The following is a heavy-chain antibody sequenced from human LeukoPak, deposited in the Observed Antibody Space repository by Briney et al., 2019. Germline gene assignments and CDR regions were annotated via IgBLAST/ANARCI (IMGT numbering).Heavy chain of an antibody. J-gene: IGHJ4*02. CDR3: AREFPYYYDISGYKLDY. Sequence: GGSLRLSCAASGFSYSSYAMSWVRQAPGKGLEWVSGISGSDGSTYYADSVKGRFTISRDNAKNSLYLQMNSLRAEDTAVYYCAREFPYYYDISGYKLDYWGQGTLVTVSS. CDR1: GFSYSSYA. D-gene: IGHD3-22*01. V-gene: IGHV3-23*01. CDR2: ISGSDGST.